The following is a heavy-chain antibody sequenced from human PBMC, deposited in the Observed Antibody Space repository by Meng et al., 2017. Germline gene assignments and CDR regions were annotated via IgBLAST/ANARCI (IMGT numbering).Heavy chain of an antibody. D-gene: IGHD3-22*01. V-gene: IGHV3-30*04. Sequence: GESLKISCAASGFTFSSYAMHWVRQAPGKGLEWVAVISYDGSNKYYADSVKGRFTISRDNSKNTLYLQMNSLRAEDTAVYYCARGGRGSSGSPAYWGQGTLVTVSS. CDR1: GFTFSSYA. CDR3: ARGGRGSSGSPAY. CDR2: ISYDGSNK. J-gene: IGHJ4*02.